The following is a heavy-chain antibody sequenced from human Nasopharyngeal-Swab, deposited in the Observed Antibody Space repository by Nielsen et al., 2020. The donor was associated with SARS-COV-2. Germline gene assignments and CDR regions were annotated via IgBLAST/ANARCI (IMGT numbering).Heavy chain of an antibody. V-gene: IGHV3-48*03. J-gene: IGHJ4*02. CDR3: ARADSSGWFFSD. D-gene: IGHD6-19*01. CDR2: ISSSDSTT. Sequence: VRQMPGKGLEWVSYISSSDSTTYDADSVKGRFTISRDNAKNSLYLQMYSLRVEDTGVYYCARADSSGWFFSDWGRGTLVTVSS.